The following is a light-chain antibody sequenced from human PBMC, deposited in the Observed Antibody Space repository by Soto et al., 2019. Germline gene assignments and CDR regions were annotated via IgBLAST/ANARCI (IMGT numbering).Light chain of an antibody. V-gene: IGLV2-23*02. CDR1: SSDVGTYNL. CDR2: EVT. J-gene: IGLJ1*01. Sequence: QSVLTQPASVSGSPGQSITISCTGSSSDVGTYNLVSWYQQHPGEAPKLMIYEVTKRPSGVSNRFSGSKSGNTASLTISGLQAEDEADYYCCSYAGSSYVFGPGTKVTVL. CDR3: CSYAGSSYV.